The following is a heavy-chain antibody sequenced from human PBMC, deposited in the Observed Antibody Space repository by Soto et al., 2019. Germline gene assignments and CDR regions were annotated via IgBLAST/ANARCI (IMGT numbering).Heavy chain of an antibody. V-gene: IGHV1-18*01. CDR3: ARVPGSYYYYGMDV. J-gene: IGHJ6*02. CDR2: ITPDNGTP. CDR1: GGTFNSFA. D-gene: IGHD1-26*01. Sequence: GASVKVSCKSSGGTFNSFAISWVRQAPGQGLEWMGWITPDNGTPNYAQKFQGRVTMTADTSTSTAYMELRSLRSDDTAVYYCARVPGSYYYYGMDVWGQGTTVTVSS.